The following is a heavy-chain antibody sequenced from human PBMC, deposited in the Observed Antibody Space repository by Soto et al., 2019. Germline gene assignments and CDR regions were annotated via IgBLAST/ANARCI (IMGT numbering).Heavy chain of an antibody. CDR1: GFTFSGYA. CDR3: ARRSSGWYCDY. J-gene: IGHJ4*02. D-gene: IGHD6-19*01. Sequence: EVQLLESGGGLVQPGGSLRLSCAASGFTFSGYAMNWVRQAPGKGLEWVSVISGSGDSTYYADSVKGRFTISRDNSKNSLYLQMNSLRAEDTAVYYCARRSSGWYCDYWGQGTLVTVSS. V-gene: IGHV3-23*01. CDR2: ISGSGDST.